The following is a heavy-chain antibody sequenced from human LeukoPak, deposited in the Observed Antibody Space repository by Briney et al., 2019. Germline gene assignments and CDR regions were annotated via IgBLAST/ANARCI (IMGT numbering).Heavy chain of an antibody. J-gene: IGHJ4*02. V-gene: IGHV4-59*08. CDR2: IYSSGST. Sequence: SETLSLTCTVSGGSISTYYWSWVRQPPGKGLEWIGYIYSSGSTNYNPSLETRVTMSVDTSKNQFSLKLSSVTAADTAVYYCARHPSAVAGKTFDCWGQGTLVTVSS. CDR1: GGSISTYY. D-gene: IGHD6-19*01. CDR3: ARHPSAVAGKTFDC.